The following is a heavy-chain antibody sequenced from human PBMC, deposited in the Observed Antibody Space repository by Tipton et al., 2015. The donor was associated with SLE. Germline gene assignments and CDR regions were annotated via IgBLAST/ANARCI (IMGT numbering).Heavy chain of an antibody. J-gene: IGHJ4*02. CDR2: IWYDGSNK. V-gene: IGHV3-33*01. Sequence: SLRLSCAASGFTFSTSAMHWVRQAPGKGLEWVAVIWYDGSNKFYADSVKGRFTISRDNSKNTVSLQMNSLTAADTAVYFCARLGPYDFWSRNYLFDHWGQGILVTVSS. CDR3: ARLGPYDFWSRNYLFDH. D-gene: IGHD3-3*01. CDR1: GFTFSTSA.